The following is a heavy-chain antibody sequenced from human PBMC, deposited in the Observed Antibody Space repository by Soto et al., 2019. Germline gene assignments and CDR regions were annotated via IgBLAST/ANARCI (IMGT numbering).Heavy chain of an antibody. J-gene: IGHJ6*03. D-gene: IGHD6-19*01. CDR2: IYSGGST. Sequence: GGSLRLSCAASGFTVSSNYMSWVRQAPGKGLEWVSVIYSGGSTYYADSVKGRFTISRDNSKNTLYLQMNSLRAEDTAVYYCARGSYSSGWYYYYYMDVWGKGTTVTVSS. CDR1: GFTVSSNY. CDR3: ARGSYSSGWYYYYYMDV. V-gene: IGHV3-66*01.